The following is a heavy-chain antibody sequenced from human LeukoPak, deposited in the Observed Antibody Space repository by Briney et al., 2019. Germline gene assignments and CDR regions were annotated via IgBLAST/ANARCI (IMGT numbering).Heavy chain of an antibody. D-gene: IGHD3-9*01. J-gene: IGHJ4*02. Sequence: SETLSLTCTVSGGAIRSSYWSWIRQPPGKGLQWIGSIYYSGSTYYNPSLKSRVTITVDTSKNQFSLKLSSVTPADTAVYYCARISLTGYAPISGYFDYWGQGTLVTVSS. CDR3: ARISLTGYAPISGYFDY. CDR2: IYYSGST. V-gene: IGHV4-39*07. CDR1: GGAIRSSY.